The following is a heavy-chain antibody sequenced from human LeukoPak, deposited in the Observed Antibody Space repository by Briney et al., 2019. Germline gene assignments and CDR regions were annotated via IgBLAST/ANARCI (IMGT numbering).Heavy chain of an antibody. Sequence: ASVNVSRKSAGYTFTSYAMHWVRQAPGQRLEWMGWINAGNGNTKSSQEFQGRVTITRDTSASTAYMELSRLRSDATAVYYCARGASGLLWFGELEPTAPPGFDYWGQGTLVTVSS. CDR1: GYTFTSYA. CDR3: ARGASGLLWFGELEPTAPPGFDY. CDR2: INAGNGNT. D-gene: IGHD3-10*01. J-gene: IGHJ4*02. V-gene: IGHV1-3*01.